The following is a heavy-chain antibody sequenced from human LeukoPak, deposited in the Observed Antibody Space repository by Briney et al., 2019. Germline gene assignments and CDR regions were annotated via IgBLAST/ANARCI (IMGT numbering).Heavy chain of an antibody. Sequence: SETLSLTCTDSGGSISSYYWSWIRQPPGKGLEWIGYIYYSGSTNYNPSLKSRVTISVDTSKNQFSLKLSSVTAADTAVYYCARVGHYYDSSGSAFDIWGQGTMVTVSS. V-gene: IGHV4-59*01. J-gene: IGHJ3*02. CDR2: IYYSGST. CDR1: GGSISSYY. CDR3: ARVGHYYDSSGSAFDI. D-gene: IGHD3-22*01.